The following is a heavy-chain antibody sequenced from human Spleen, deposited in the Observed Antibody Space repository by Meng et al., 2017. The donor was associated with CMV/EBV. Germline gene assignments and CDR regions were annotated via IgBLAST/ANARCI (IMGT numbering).Heavy chain of an antibody. CDR3: SRDRIRITIFGVVLGY. CDR2: ISTYNGNT. J-gene: IGHJ4*02. CDR1: GYTFTSYG. D-gene: IGHD3-3*01. Sequence: ASVKVSCKASGYTFTSYGISWVRQAPGQGLEWMGWISTYNGNTNYAQKLQGRVTMTTDTSTSTAYMELRRLRSDDTAVYYCSRDRIRITIFGVVLGYWGQGTLVTVSS. V-gene: IGHV1-18*01.